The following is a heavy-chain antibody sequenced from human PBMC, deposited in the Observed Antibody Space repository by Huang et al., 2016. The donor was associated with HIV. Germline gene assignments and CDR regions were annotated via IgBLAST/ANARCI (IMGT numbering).Heavy chain of an antibody. CDR3: AKVPTVVTFH. D-gene: IGHD2-21*02. CDR2: ISGSGDKT. CDR1: RFTFSTYA. V-gene: IGHV3-23*01. Sequence: DVQLLESGGDFVQPGGSLRLSCAASRFTFSTYAMSWVRQAPGKGLEWVSAISGSGDKTYYADSGKGRFTISRDNSKNTLFLQMNSLRAEDTAVYYCAKVPTVVTFHWGQGTLVTVSS. J-gene: IGHJ4*02.